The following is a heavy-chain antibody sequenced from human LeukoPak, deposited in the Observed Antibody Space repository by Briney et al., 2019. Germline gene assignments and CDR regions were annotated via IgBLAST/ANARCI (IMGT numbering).Heavy chain of an antibody. V-gene: IGHV3-7*03. CDR2: IRHDGSDK. CDR3: ARRITIAAAGWGYGMDV. Sequence: GGSLRLSCAASGFTFNNHWMSWVRQAPGKGLEWVANIRHDGSDKKYVDSVKGRFTISRDNAENLLFLQMNSLRAEGTAVYYCARRITIAAAGWGYGMDVWGQGTTVTVSS. J-gene: IGHJ6*02. CDR1: GFTFNNHW. D-gene: IGHD6-13*01.